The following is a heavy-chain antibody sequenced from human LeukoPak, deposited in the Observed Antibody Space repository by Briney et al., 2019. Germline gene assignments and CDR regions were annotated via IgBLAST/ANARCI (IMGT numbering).Heavy chain of an antibody. CDR3: ARRLTQYDCFDP. V-gene: IGHV3-74*01. CDR2: IIGDGTRT. Sequence: PGGSLRLSCAASGFSFSYYWMHWVRQGSGKGPVWVSRIIGDGTRTDYADSVKGRFTISRDNAKSTLYLQMNSLTVEDTAVYYCARRLTQYDCFDPWGQGILVTVSS. CDR1: GFSFSYYW. D-gene: IGHD2-2*01. J-gene: IGHJ5*02.